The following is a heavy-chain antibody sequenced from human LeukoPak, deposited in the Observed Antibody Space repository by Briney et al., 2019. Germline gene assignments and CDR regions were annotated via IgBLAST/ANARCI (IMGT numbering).Heavy chain of an antibody. J-gene: IGHJ4*02. V-gene: IGHV3-7*05. CDR1: GFTFSSYA. Sequence: GGSLRLSCAASGFTFSSYAMHWVRQAPGKGLEWVAMIKQDGSEKYYVDSVKGRFTISRDNAKNSLYMQMNSLRAEDTAVYYCARDCSNSLCYADYWGQGTLVTVSS. CDR3: ARDCSNSLCYADY. D-gene: IGHD2-8*01. CDR2: IKQDGSEK.